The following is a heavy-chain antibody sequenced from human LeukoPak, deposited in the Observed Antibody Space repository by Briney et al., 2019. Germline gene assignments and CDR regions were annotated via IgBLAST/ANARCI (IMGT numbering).Heavy chain of an antibody. V-gene: IGHV4-38-2*02. CDR2: IYYSGST. J-gene: IGHJ4*02. CDR3: ARDSSGSYLY. Sequence: LETLSLTCTVSGYSISSGYYCGWIRQPPGKGLEWIGSIYYSGSTYYNPSLKSRVTISVDTSKNQFSLKLSSVTAADTAVYYCARDSSGSYLYWGQGTLVTVSS. CDR1: GYSISSGYY. D-gene: IGHD1-26*01.